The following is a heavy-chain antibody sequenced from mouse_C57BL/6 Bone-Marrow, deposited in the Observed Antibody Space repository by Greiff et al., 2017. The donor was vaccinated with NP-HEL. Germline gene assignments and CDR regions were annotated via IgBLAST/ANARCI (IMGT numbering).Heavy chain of an antibody. V-gene: IGHV5-17*01. CDR1: GFTFSDYG. Sequence: EVKVEESGGGLVKPGGSLKLSCAASGFTFSDYGMHWVRQAPEKGLEWVAYISSGSSTIYYADTVKGRFTISRDNAKNTLFLQMTSLRSEDTAMYYCARDYSNYEGFAYWGQGTLVTVSA. D-gene: IGHD2-5*01. J-gene: IGHJ3*01. CDR2: ISSGSSTI. CDR3: ARDYSNYEGFAY.